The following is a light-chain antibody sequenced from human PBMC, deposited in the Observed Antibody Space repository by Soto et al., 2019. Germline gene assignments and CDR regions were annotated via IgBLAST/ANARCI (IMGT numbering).Light chain of an antibody. CDR1: QSISSY. J-gene: IGKJ1*01. V-gene: IGKV1-39*01. CDR2: AAS. CDR3: QQSYSTPR. Sequence: DIQMTQSPSSLSASVGDRVTITCRASQSISSYLNWYQQKPGKAPNLLIYAASSLQSGVPSRFSGSGSGTDFTLTISSLQPEDFATYYCQQSYSTPRFGQGTKVDIK.